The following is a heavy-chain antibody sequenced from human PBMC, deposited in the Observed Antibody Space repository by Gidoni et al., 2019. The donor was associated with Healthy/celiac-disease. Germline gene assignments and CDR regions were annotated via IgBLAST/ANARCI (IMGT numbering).Heavy chain of an antibody. Sequence: EVQLLESGGGLVQPGGSLRLSCAASGFTFSSYAMSWVRQAPGKGLEWVSAISGSGGSTYDADSVKGRFTISRDNSKNTLYLQMNSLRAEDTAVYYCAKDRAWFGAFDYWGQGTLVTVSS. CDR2: ISGSGGST. D-gene: IGHD3-10*01. J-gene: IGHJ4*02. CDR3: AKDRAWFGAFDY. V-gene: IGHV3-23*01. CDR1: GFTFSSYA.